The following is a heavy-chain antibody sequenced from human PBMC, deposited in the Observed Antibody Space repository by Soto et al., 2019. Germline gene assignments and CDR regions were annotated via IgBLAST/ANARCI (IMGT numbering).Heavy chain of an antibody. Sequence: VGSLRLSCVGSGFTFSSFEMNWVRQTPGKGLEWLSYIGRSGETIYYADSVKGRFTISRDNAKSSLFLQMNGLRDEDTEIYYCARDSRGGAARRPTFYYWGRGTLVTVSS. J-gene: IGHJ4*02. D-gene: IGHD6-6*01. CDR3: ARDSRGGAARRPTFYY. CDR1: GFTFSSFE. CDR2: IGRSGETI. V-gene: IGHV3-48*03.